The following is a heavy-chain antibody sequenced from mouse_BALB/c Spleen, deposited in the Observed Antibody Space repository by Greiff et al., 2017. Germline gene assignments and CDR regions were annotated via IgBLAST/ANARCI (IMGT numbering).Heavy chain of an antibody. CDR3: ARSGGNYVGFAY. CDR2: ISYSGST. J-gene: IGHJ3*01. D-gene: IGHD2-1*01. CDR1: GYSITSDYA. Sequence: EVQLVESGPGLVKPSQSLSLTCTVTGYSITSDYAWNWIRQCPGNKLEWMGYISYSGSTSYNPSLKSRISITRDTSKNQFFLRLNSVTTEDTATYYCARSGGNYVGFAYWGQGTLVTVSA. V-gene: IGHV3-2*02.